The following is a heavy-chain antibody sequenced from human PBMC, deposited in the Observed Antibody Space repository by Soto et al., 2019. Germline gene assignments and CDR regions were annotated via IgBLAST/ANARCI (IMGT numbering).Heavy chain of an antibody. CDR3: ARGSRDGTYIDY. Sequence: QVQLVLSGAEVKKPGASVKVSCKTSGYSFVSYGISWVRQAPGQGLEWKGWISGYNGNTNYAQKFQGRVTMTTDTSTNTAYMELRSLKSDDTAVYYCARGSRDGTYIDYWGQGSLVTVSS. CDR2: ISGYNGNT. V-gene: IGHV1-18*01. J-gene: IGHJ4*02. CDR1: GYSFVSYG.